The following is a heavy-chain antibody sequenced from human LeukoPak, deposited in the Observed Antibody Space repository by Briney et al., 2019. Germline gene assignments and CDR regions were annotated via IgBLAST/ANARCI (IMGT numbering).Heavy chain of an antibody. CDR3: ASSPRIVGRLDYYYYMDV. Sequence: SLNVSCKASGLTLSTYAISWVRQAPGQGLEWMGGIHPMFGSAHYAQKFQDRVTITTDESTTIAYMELSSLRSEDTAVYYCASSPRIVGRLDYYYYMDVWGKGTTVTVSS. CDR2: IHPMFGSA. CDR1: GLTLSTYA. J-gene: IGHJ6*03. D-gene: IGHD6-6*01. V-gene: IGHV1-69*05.